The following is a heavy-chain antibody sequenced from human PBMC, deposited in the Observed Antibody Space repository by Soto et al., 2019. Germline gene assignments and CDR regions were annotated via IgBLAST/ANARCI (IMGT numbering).Heavy chain of an antibody. CDR3: ARVEWRTGYCSSTSCSHWYFDY. Sequence: SETLSLTCAVYGGSFGGYYWSWIRQPPGKGLEWIGEINHSGSTNYNPSLKSRVTISVDTSKNQFSLKLSSVTAADTAVYYCARVEWRTGYCSSTSCSHWYFDYWGQGTLVTVSS. V-gene: IGHV4-34*01. CDR2: INHSGST. D-gene: IGHD2-2*01. J-gene: IGHJ4*02. CDR1: GGSFGGYY.